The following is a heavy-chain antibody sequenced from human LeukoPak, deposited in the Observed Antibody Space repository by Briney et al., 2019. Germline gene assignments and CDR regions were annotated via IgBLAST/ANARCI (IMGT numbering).Heavy chain of an antibody. V-gene: IGHV5-51*01. D-gene: IGHD3-10*01. J-gene: IGHJ4*02. CDR2: IYPGDSDT. Sequence: GESLKISCQASGYSFTNSWIGWVRQMPGKGLEWMGIIYPGDSDTTYSPSLQGQVTISADKSISTAYLQWSSLKASDTAMYYCAREYYYGSGSYLVGYWGQGTLVTVSS. CDR1: GYSFTNSW. CDR3: AREYYYGSGSYLVGY.